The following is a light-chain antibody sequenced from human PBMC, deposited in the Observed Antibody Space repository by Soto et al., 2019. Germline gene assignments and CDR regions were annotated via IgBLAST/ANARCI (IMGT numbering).Light chain of an antibody. CDR2: NNN. Sequence: QSVLTQPPSASGTPGQRVTISCSGSSSNIGTNTVNWYLQLPGTAPKLLIYNNNQRPSGVPDRFSGSKSGTSAPLAISGLQSEDEAVYFCAAWDDSLNGLFVFGSGTKVTVL. CDR1: SSNIGTNT. J-gene: IGLJ1*01. CDR3: AAWDDSLNGLFV. V-gene: IGLV1-44*01.